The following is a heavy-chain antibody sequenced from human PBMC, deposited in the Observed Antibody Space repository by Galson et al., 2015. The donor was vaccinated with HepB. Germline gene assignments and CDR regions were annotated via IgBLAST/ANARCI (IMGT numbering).Heavy chain of an antibody. V-gene: IGHV1-69*04. CDR2: IIPILGIA. Sequence: SVKVSCKASGGTFSSYAISWVRQAPGQGLEWMGRIIPILGIANYAQKFQGRVTITADKSTSTAYMELSSLRSEDTAVYYCARDGEYRPHEDYGIDYWGQGTLVTVSS. D-gene: IGHD4/OR15-4a*01. CDR3: ARDGEYRPHEDYGIDY. CDR1: GGTFSSYA. J-gene: IGHJ4*02.